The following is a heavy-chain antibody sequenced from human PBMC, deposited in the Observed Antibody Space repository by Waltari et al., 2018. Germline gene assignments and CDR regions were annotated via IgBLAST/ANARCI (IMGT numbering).Heavy chain of an antibody. CDR1: CGSGSSYY. CDR3: SRDTGERKYQLPVAFDI. V-gene: IGHV4-4*07. Sequence: QVQLQESGPGRVKPSETRSLASAVSCGSGSSYYWSWIRQPAGKGLEGSGRIYTSASTNDTPSPKSRVTLSVFTSKTPFSPTLRSVTAPDTAVYYCSRDTGERKYQLPVAFDIWGQGTMVTVSS. D-gene: IGHD2-2*01. J-gene: IGHJ3*02. CDR2: IYTSAST.